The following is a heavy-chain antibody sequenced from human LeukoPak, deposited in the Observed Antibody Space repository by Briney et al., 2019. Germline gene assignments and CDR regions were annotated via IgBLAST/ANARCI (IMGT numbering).Heavy chain of an antibody. CDR1: GYTFASYL. Sequence: VASVSVCCKASGYTFASYLITWVRQAPGQGLEWVGWISPYNGATNYAEKCRGRVVMSPGTSTTADDMDLTNLRLDDTAIYYCARAVDYYDSSGYYFPIDLWGQGTLVTVSS. CDR2: ISPYNGAT. D-gene: IGHD3-22*01. J-gene: IGHJ5*02. V-gene: IGHV1-18*01. CDR3: ARAVDYYDSSGYYFPIDL.